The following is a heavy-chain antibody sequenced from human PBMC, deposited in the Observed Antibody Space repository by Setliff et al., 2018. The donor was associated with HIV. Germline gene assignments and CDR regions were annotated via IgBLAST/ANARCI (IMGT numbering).Heavy chain of an antibody. Sequence: GGSLRLSCEASGFTFSIYNMNWVRQAPGKGLEWVSYISTSGSTIYYADSVKGRFTISRDNGKNSLYLQMTSLRAEDTAVYYCARDDSNGNTDAFDIWGQGTAVTVSS. CDR1: GFTFSIYN. J-gene: IGHJ3*02. CDR2: ISTSGSTI. D-gene: IGHD5-18*01. V-gene: IGHV3-48*01. CDR3: ARDDSNGNTDAFDI.